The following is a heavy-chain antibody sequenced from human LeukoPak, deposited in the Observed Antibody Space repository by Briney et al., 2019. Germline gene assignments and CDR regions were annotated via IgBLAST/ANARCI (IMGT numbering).Heavy chain of an antibody. J-gene: IGHJ5*02. CDR2: IYYSGST. V-gene: IGHV4-39*01. CDR1: GGSISSSSYY. CDR3: ARTEYSSSWVLWFDP. D-gene: IGHD6-13*01. Sequence: SETLSLTCTVSGGSISSSSYYWGWIRQPPGKGLEWIGSIYYSGSTYYNPSLKSRVTISVDTSKSQFSLKLSSVTAADTAVYYCARTEYSSSWVLWFDPWGQGTLVTVSS.